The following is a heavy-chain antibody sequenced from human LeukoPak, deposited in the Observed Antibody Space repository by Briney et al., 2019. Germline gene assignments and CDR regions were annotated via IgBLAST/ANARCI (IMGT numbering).Heavy chain of an antibody. J-gene: IGHJ4*02. Sequence: SETLSLTCTVSGGSISSSSYYWGWIRQPPGKGLEWIGSIYYSGSTYYNPSLKSRVTISVDTSKNQFSLKLSSVTAADTAVYYCARPPRGYYDSSGYYSRTTDYWGQGTLVTVSS. CDR1: GGSISSSSYY. D-gene: IGHD3-22*01. V-gene: IGHV4-39*01. CDR3: ARPPRGYYDSSGYYSRTTDY. CDR2: IYYSGST.